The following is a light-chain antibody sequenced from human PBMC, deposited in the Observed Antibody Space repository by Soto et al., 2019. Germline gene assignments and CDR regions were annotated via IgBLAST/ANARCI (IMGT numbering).Light chain of an antibody. CDR2: DAS. Sequence: DIQVTQSPPTLSASVGDRVTITCRASQTISTWMAWYQQKPGKAPKLLVYDASTLQSGVASRFSGSGSGTDFTLTISRLEPEDFAVYYCQQYGRTFGHRTKVDI. CDR3: QQYGRT. CDR1: QTISTW. J-gene: IGKJ1*01. V-gene: IGKV1-5*01.